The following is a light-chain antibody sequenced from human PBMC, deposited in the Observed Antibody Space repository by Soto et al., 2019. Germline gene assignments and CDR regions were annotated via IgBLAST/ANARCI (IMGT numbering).Light chain of an antibody. CDR1: QSVSST. V-gene: IGKV3-15*01. Sequence: EIVMTQSPATLSVSPGERATLSCRASQSVSSTLAWYQQKPGQAPRLLIYGASTRATGIPARFSGRGSGTEFTLTISNLQSEDFAIYFCQKFNKWPWTFGQGTKVDIK. CDR3: QKFNKWPWT. J-gene: IGKJ1*01. CDR2: GAS.